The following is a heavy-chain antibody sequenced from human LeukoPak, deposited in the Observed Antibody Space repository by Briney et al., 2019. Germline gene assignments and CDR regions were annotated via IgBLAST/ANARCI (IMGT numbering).Heavy chain of an antibody. V-gene: IGHV4-30-4*01. D-gene: IGHD4-17*01. J-gene: IGHJ6*02. CDR1: GGSIRSGEYY. CDR3: ARGVPSTVTVYYYYYGMDV. CDR2: IYYSGST. Sequence: NSSETLSLTCTVSGGSIRSGEYYWSWIREPPGKGLEWIGYIYYSGSTYYNPSLKSRVTISVDTSKNQFSLKLSSVTAADTAVYYCARGVPSTVTVYYYYYGMDVWGQGTTVTVSS.